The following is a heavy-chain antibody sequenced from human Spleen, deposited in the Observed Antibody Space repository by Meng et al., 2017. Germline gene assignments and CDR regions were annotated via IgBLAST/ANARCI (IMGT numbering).Heavy chain of an antibody. Sequence: GGSLRLSCAASGFTFSSFWMYWVRQAPGKGLVWVSRINSDGISTTYADSVKGRFTISRDNAKNTLYLQMNSLRAEDTAVYYCAREPYYFDYWGQGTLVTVSS. J-gene: IGHJ4*02. CDR2: INSDGIST. CDR3: AREPYYFDY. V-gene: IGHV3-74*01. CDR1: GFTFSSFW.